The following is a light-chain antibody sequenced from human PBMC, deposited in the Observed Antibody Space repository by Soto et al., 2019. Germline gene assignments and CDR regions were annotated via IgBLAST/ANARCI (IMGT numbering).Light chain of an antibody. CDR2: ENN. CDR3: GAWDSGLRAYV. J-gene: IGLJ1*01. V-gene: IGLV1-51*02. CDR1: ISNIGNNY. Sequence: QSVLTQPPSVSAAPGQRLTISCSGSISNIGNNYVSWYQQLPGTAPKLLIYENNKRPSEIPVRFSCSKFGPSATLGITGPQSGDEAGFYCGAWDSGLRAYVFGTGTKVTVL.